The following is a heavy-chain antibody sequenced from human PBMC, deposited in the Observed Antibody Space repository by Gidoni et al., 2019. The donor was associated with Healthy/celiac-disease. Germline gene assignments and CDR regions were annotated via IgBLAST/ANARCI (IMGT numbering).Heavy chain of an antibody. V-gene: IGHV3-7*04. D-gene: IGHD3-10*01. Sequence: EVQLVESGGGWVQPGGSLRLSGAASGFPFVTSGQSWVRQASGEGTGWGRQGPGKGLEWVANIKQDGSEKYYVDSVKGRFTISRDNAKNSLYLQMNSLRAEDTAVYYCARIVSGSPMGWDVYFDYWGQGTLVTVSS. CDR1: GFPFVTSG. CDR3: ARIVSGSPMGWDVYFDY. J-gene: IGHJ4*02. CDR2: IKQDGSEK.